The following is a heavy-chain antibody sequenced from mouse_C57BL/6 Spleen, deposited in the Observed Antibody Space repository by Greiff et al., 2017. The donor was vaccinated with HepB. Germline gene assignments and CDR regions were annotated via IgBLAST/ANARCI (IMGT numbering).Heavy chain of an antibody. V-gene: IGHV2-2*01. CDR2: IWSGGST. CDR3: ARNYPYYYAMDY. Sequence: VKLMESGPGLVQPSQSLSITCTVSGFSLTSYGVHWVRQSPGKGLEWLGVIWSGGSTDYNAAFISRLSISKDKSKSQVFFKMNSLQADDTAIYYCARNYPYYYAMDYWGQGTSVTVSS. CDR1: GFSLTSYG. J-gene: IGHJ4*01.